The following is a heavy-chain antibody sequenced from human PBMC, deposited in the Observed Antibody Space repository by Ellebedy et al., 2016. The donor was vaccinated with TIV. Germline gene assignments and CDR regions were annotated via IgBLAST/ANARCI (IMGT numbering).Heavy chain of an antibody. J-gene: IGHJ6*02. CDR2: INASGGGT. CDR3: ARVPRGYCTSTSCGDI. V-gene: IGHV1-46*01. CDR1: GYAFTGYY. D-gene: IGHD2-2*01. Sequence: ASVKVSCKASGYAFTGYYIHWVRQAPGQGLEWMGIINASGGGTTYAQKFQDRVTMTRDTSTSTVYMELSSLRSEDTAVYYCARVPRGYCTSTSCGDIWGQGTTVTVSS.